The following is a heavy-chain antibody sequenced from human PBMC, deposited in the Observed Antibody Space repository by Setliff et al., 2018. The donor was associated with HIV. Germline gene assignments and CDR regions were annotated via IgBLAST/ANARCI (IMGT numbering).Heavy chain of an antibody. D-gene: IGHD5-12*01. CDR3: AREDTLVATNVGYYYYYMDV. V-gene: IGHV3-23*01. CDR1: RFTFSTYA. Sequence: RLSCAASRFTFSTYAMSWVRQAPGKGLEWVSTISGDGVDTYYADSVQGRFTISRDNSKNTLYLQMNSLRAEDTAVYYCAREDTLVATNVGYYYYYMDVWGKGTTVTVSS. CDR2: ISGDGVDT. J-gene: IGHJ6*03.